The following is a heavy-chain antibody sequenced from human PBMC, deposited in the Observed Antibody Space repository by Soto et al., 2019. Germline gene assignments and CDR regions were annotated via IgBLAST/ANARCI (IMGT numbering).Heavy chain of an antibody. CDR3: VRAARWVPARYFDL. V-gene: IGHV3-13*01. Sequence: GRTLILSFAASWFTLSGYDQHWLHQAIAKQLAWVSAIDISLATYYPESLKRRFTIFRGNGKNSLYLQMNTLRAENTAEYYCVRAARWVPARYFDLWGRGTLVT. CDR2: IDISLAT. J-gene: IGHJ2*01. D-gene: IGHD2-2*01. CDR1: WFTLSGYD.